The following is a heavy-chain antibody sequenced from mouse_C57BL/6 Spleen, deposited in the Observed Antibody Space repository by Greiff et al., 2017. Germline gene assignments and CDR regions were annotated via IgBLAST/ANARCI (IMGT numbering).Heavy chain of an antibody. CDR3: ARRDSSGYYYYAMDY. J-gene: IGHJ4*01. CDR1: GYTFTSYW. D-gene: IGHD3-2*02. V-gene: IGHV1-55*01. Sequence: QVQLQQPGAELVKPGASVKMSCKASGYTFTSYWITWVKQRPGQGLEWIGDIYPGSGSTNYNEKFKSKATLTVDTSSSTAYMQLSSLTSEDSAVYYCARRDSSGYYYYAMDYWGQGTSVTVSS. CDR2: IYPGSGST.